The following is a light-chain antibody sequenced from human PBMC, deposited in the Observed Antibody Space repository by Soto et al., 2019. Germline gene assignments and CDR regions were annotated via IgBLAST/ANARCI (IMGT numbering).Light chain of an antibody. CDR3: QQYYNWPRT. V-gene: IGKV3-15*01. Sequence: EIAMTQSPATLSVSPGEGATLSCRASQSLGSNLAWYQQKTGQAPRLLIYGASTRATGIPARFSGRGSGTDFTLTISSLQSEDFAVYYCQQYYNWPRTFGQGTKVEIK. CDR2: GAS. CDR1: QSLGSN. J-gene: IGKJ1*01.